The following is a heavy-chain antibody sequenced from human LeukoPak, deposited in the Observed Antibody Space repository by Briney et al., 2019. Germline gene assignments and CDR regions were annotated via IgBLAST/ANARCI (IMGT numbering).Heavy chain of an antibody. CDR3: ARGIQCSSTSCYAGSTFDY. CDR2: ISYDGSNK. CDR1: GFTFSSYA. J-gene: IGHJ4*02. Sequence: PGGSLRLSCAASGFTFSSYAMHWVRQAPGKGLEWVAVISYDGSNKYYADSVKGRFTISRDNSKNTLYLQMNSLRAEETAVYYCARGIQCSSTSCYAGSTFDYWGQGTLVTVSS. V-gene: IGHV3-30-3*01. D-gene: IGHD2-2*01.